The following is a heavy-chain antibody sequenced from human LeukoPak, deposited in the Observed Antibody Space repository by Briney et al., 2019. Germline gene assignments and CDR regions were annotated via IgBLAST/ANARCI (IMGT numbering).Heavy chain of an antibody. D-gene: IGHD2-8*01. V-gene: IGHV3-74*01. CDR3: ARGGMDHAFDV. CDR2: IDNDGSGT. Sequence: PGGSLRLSCAASGFTFRSYWMYCVRQVPGKGLEYVSRIDNDGSGTTYAGSVKGRFTISRDNGNNGVFLQMNSLRAEDTAMYYCARGGMDHAFDVWGQGTMVTVSS. J-gene: IGHJ3*01. CDR1: GFTFRSYW.